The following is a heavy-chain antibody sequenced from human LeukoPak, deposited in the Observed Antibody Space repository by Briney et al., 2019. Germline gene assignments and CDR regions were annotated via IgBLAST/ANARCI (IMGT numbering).Heavy chain of an antibody. CDR1: GGTFSSYA. D-gene: IGHD1-7*01. V-gene: IGHV1-69*05. CDR2: IIPIFGTA. J-gene: IGHJ4*02. Sequence: GASVKVSCKASGGTFSSYAISWVRQAPGQGLEWMGGIIPIFGTANYAQKFQGRVTITTDESMSTAYMELSSLRSEDTAVYYCARAPVSSGTTFPVYYFDYWGQGTLVTVSS. CDR3: ARAPVSSGTTFPVYYFDY.